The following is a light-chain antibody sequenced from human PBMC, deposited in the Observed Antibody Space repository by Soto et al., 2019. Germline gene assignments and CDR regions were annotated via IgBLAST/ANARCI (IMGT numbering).Light chain of an antibody. V-gene: IGLV2-23*01. Sequence: ALTQPASVSGSPGQSITISCTGTSNDVGSYNLVSWYQHHPGKAPKLMIFEGSKRPSGVSNRFSGSKSGNTASLTISGLQAEDEADFYCCSYAGXNYYVFGTGTKVTVL. CDR2: EGS. CDR1: SNDVGSYNL. CDR3: CSYAGXNYYV. J-gene: IGLJ1*01.